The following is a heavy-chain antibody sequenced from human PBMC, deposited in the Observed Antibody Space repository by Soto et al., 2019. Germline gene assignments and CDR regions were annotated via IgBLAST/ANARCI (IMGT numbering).Heavy chain of an antibody. Sequence: SETLSLTCAVYGGSFSGYYWSWIRQPPGKGLEWIGEINHSGSTNYNPSLKRQVTISVDTAKNQFSLKLSSVTAADTAVYYCAIISGWYVTRYYGMDVWGQGTTVTVSS. V-gene: IGHV4-34*01. CDR1: GGSFSGYY. CDR3: AIISGWYVTRYYGMDV. J-gene: IGHJ6*02. CDR2: INHSGST. D-gene: IGHD6-19*01.